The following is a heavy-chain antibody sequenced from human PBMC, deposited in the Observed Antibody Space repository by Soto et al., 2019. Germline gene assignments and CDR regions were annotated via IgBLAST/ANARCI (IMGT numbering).Heavy chain of an antibody. CDR1: GFTFSTYA. D-gene: IGHD4-17*01. CDR2: TSGSGGST. J-gene: IGHJ4*02. V-gene: IGHV3-23*01. Sequence: EVQLLESGGGLVQPGGSLRLSCAGSGFTFSTYAMSWVRHAPGKGLEWVSATSGSGGSTYYADSVKGRFTISRDNSKNTLYLQMNSLRAEDTAVYYCAKEIYGGNFDYWGQGTLVTVSS. CDR3: AKEIYGGNFDY.